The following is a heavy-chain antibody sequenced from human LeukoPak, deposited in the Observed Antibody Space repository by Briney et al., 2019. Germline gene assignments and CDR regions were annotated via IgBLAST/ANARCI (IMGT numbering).Heavy chain of an antibody. CDR1: GYTFAIYY. Sequence: ASVKVSCNASGYTFAIYYMHWVRQAPGQGLEWMGIINPSGGSTGYAQNFQGRVTMTSDMTTSTVYMELSSVRSEDTAVYYCAKAMDSSSVSYMDVWGKGTTVTVSS. CDR2: INPSGGST. V-gene: IGHV1-46*01. CDR3: AKAMDSSSVSYMDV. J-gene: IGHJ6*03. D-gene: IGHD6-6*01.